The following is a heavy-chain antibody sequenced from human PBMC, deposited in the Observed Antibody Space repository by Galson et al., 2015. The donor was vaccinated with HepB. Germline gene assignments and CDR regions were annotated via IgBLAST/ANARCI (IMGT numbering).Heavy chain of an antibody. J-gene: IGHJ6*02. CDR1: GFTFSSYG. D-gene: IGHD1-26*01. Sequence: SLRLSCAVSGFTFSSYGMHWVRQAPGKGLEWVAFISYDASNQYYTDSVKGRFSISRDNSKNTLYLQMNSLRAEDTAVYYCAKDSTYSGSYFSYYYYGMDVWGQATTVTVSS. CDR2: ISYDASNQ. CDR3: AKDSTYSGSYFSYYYYGMDV. V-gene: IGHV3-30*18.